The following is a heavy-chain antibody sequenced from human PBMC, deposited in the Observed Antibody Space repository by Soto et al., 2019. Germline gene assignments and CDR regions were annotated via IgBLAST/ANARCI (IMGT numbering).Heavy chain of an antibody. CDR2: VSYDGSNK. Sequence: GSLRLSCAASGSTFSSYGVHWVRQAPGKGLEWVASVSYDGSNKHYADSVKGRFTISRDNSRNTLDLQMNSLRAEDTAVYYCAKDTYYYDRSGYYTYDHWGQGT. D-gene: IGHD3-22*01. J-gene: IGHJ4*02. CDR1: GSTFSSYG. V-gene: IGHV3-30*18. CDR3: AKDTYYYDRSGYYTYDH.